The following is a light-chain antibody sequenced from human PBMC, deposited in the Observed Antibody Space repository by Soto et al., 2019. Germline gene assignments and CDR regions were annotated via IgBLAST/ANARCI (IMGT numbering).Light chain of an antibody. Sequence: DIQMTQSPATLSASVGDRVSITCRASQGINNYLTWYLQKPGKAPKLLIYAASTLQSGVPSRFSGSGSGTDFTLTISSLQPEDFATYHCQQLNSYPFTFGGGTKVAIK. CDR2: AAS. V-gene: IGKV1-9*01. CDR1: QGINNY. CDR3: QQLNSYPFT. J-gene: IGKJ4*01.